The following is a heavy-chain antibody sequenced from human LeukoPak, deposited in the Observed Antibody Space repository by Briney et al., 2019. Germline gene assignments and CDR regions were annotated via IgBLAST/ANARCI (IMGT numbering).Heavy chain of an antibody. CDR1: GGSISSSSYY. CDR2: IYYSGST. Sequence: SETLSLICTVSGGSISSSSYYWGWIRQPPGKGLEWIGSIYYSGSTFYNPSLKNRVTISVDTSKNQFSLKLTSVTAADTAVYYCASPRDVVVVVAATAGYFDLWGRGTLVTVSS. D-gene: IGHD2-15*01. V-gene: IGHV4-39*07. CDR3: ASPRDVVVVVAATAGYFDL. J-gene: IGHJ2*01.